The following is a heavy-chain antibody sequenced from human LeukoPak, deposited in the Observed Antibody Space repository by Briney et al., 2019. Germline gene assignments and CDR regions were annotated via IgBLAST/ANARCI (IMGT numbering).Heavy chain of an antibody. CDR3: ARGAPNTSGWLLDY. J-gene: IGHJ4*02. CDR1: GYSFTNYA. V-gene: IGHV1-3*01. D-gene: IGHD6-19*01. Sequence: ASVKVSCRASGYSFTNYAMHWVRQAPGRRPEWVGCINAGKVDPKCSQKFQGRVTITGDTTASTAYMDLTGLTPEDTAVYYCARGAPNTSGWLLDYWGQGALVTVSS. CDR2: INAGKVDP.